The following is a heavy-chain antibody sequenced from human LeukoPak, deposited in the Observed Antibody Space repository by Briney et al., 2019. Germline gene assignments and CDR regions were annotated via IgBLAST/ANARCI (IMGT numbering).Heavy chain of an antibody. CDR3: ARVSIAVAGTRSSGYFQH. V-gene: IGHV1-46*01. Sequence: ASVKVSCKASGYTFTSYYMHWVRQAPGQGLEWMGIINPSGGSTSHAQKFQGRVTMTRDTSTSTVYMELSSLRSEDTAVYYCARVSIAVAGTRSSGYFQHWGQGTLVTVSS. D-gene: IGHD6-19*01. CDR1: GYTFTSYY. J-gene: IGHJ1*01. CDR2: INPSGGST.